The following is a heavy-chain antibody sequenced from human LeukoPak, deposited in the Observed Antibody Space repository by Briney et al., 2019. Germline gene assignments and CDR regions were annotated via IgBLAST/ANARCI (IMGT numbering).Heavy chain of an antibody. CDR1: GGSISSYY. CDR2: IYYSGST. D-gene: IGHD2-2*01. CDR3: ARIVPATGYNWFDP. V-gene: IGHV4-59*01. Sequence: SETLSLTFTVSGGSISSYYWSWIRQPPGKGLEGIGYIYYSGSTNDNPSLKSRVTISVDQSKNQFSLKLSSVTPEDPAVYYCARIVPATGYNWFDPWGQGTLVTVSS. J-gene: IGHJ5*02.